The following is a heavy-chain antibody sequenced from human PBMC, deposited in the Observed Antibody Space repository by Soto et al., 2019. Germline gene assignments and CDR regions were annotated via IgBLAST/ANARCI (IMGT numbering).Heavy chain of an antibody. J-gene: IGHJ2*01. CDR2: IKQDGSKK. Sequence: EVQLVESGGGLVQPGGSLRLSCAASGFTFSSYWMTWVRQAPGKGLEWVANIKQDGSKKYYVDSVKARFTISRDNAKNSLYLQMNSLRAEDTAVYYCAKRVWNFDLWGRGTLVTVSS. CDR1: GFTFSSYW. CDR3: AKRVWNFDL. V-gene: IGHV3-7*01.